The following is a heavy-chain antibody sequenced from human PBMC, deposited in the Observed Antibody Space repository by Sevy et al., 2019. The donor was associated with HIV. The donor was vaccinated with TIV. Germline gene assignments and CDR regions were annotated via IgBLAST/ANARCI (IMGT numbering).Heavy chain of an antibody. CDR1: GFTFSSYA. V-gene: IGHV3-64D*06. CDR3: VKGDQYCSSTSCVDYYYYYMDV. Sequence: GGSLRLSCSASGFTFSSYAMHWVRQAPGKGLEYVSAISSNGGSTYYADSVKGRFTISRDNSKNTLYLQMSSLRAEDTAVYYCVKGDQYCSSTSCVDYYYYYMDVWGKGTTVTVSS. CDR2: ISSNGGST. D-gene: IGHD2-2*01. J-gene: IGHJ6*03.